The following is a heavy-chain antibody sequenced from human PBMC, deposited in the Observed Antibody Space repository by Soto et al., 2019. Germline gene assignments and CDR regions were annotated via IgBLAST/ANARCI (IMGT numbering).Heavy chain of an antibody. Sequence: SETLSLTCPVSGDSISSSSYYWGWIRQPPGKGLEWIGSIYYSGSTYYNPSLKSRVTISVDTSKNQFSLKLSSVTAADTAVYYCARPRGPMVRGVISTWFAPWGQGTLVTV. CDR2: IYYSGST. CDR1: GDSISSSSYY. J-gene: IGHJ5*02. D-gene: IGHD3-10*01. V-gene: IGHV4-39*01. CDR3: ARPRGPMVRGVISTWFAP.